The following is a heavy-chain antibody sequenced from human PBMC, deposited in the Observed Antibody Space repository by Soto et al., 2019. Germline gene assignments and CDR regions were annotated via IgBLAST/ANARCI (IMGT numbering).Heavy chain of an antibody. CDR1: GGSISSGGYY. V-gene: IGHV4-31*03. CDR2: IYYSGST. CDR3: ARGGRRSPGMDV. J-gene: IGHJ6*02. Sequence: QVQLQESGPGLVKPSQTLSLTCTVSGGSISSGGYYWSWTRPHPGKGLEWIGYIYYSGSTYYNPSLKSRVTLSVDTSKNQFSLKLSSVTAADTAVYYCARGGRRSPGMDVWGQGTTVTVSS.